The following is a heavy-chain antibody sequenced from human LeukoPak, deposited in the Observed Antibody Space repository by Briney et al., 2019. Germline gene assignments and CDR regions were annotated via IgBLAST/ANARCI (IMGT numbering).Heavy chain of an antibody. V-gene: IGHV6-1*01. CDR1: GDSVSSNSVT. J-gene: IGHJ5*02. CDR2: TYYRSTWYN. D-gene: IGHD2-2*01. CDR3: ARRLTQYDCFDP. Sequence: PSQTLSLTCAISGDSVSSNSVTWNWIRQSPSRGIEWLGRTYYRSTWYNDYAVSVRGRITVNPDTSKNQFSMHLNSVTPEDTAVYYCARRLTQYDCFDPWGQGILVTVSS.